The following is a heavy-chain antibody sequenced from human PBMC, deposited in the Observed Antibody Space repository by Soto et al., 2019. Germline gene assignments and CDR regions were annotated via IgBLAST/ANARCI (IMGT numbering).Heavy chain of an antibody. J-gene: IGHJ4*02. V-gene: IGHV1-69*04. CDR2: IIPILGIA. D-gene: IGHD2-15*01. CDR3: ARDQAYCSGGSCYFDY. Sequence: SVKVSCKASGGTFSSYTISWVRQAPGQGLEWMGRIIPILGIANYAQKFQGRVTITADKSTSTAYMELSSLRSEDTAVYYCARDQAYCSGGSCYFDYWGQGTLVTVSS. CDR1: GGTFSSYT.